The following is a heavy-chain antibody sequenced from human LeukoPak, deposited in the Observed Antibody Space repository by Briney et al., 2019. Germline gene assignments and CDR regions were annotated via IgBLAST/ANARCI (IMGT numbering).Heavy chain of an antibody. D-gene: IGHD6-13*01. CDR2: INGDGREK. CDR3: ARGLLAAAGIDY. J-gene: IGHJ4*02. V-gene: IGHV3-7*04. CDR1: GFTVSRYL. Sequence: GGALRLSRAGCGFTVSRYLISLVSQGPGEGGGWVSNINGDGREKTHVDSVKGRFTISRDNAKNSLYLQMNSLRAEDTAVYYCARGLLAAAGIDYWGQGALVTVSS.